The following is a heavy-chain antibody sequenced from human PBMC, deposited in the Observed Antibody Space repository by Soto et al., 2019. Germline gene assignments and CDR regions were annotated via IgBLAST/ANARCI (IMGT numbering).Heavy chain of an antibody. CDR2: IYSGVST. V-gene: IGHV3-53*01. Sequence: GGSLRLSCAASGFTVSSNYMSWVRQAPGKGLEWVSVIYSGVSTYYADSVKGRITISRDNSKNTLYLQMNSLRAEDTAVYYCARSPMNFDYYDSSVGAFDIWGQGTRVTVSS. D-gene: IGHD3-22*01. J-gene: IGHJ3*02. CDR1: GFTVSSNY. CDR3: ARSPMNFDYYDSSVGAFDI.